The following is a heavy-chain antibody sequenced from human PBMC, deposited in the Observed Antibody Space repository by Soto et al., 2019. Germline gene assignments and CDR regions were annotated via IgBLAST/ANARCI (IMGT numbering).Heavy chain of an antibody. J-gene: IGHJ4*02. CDR1: GGSISSGGYS. D-gene: IGHD1-26*01. V-gene: IGHV4-30-2*03. CDR2: IYHSGST. Sequence: SETLSLTCAVSGGSISSGGYSWSWIRQPPGKGLEWIGYIYHSGSTYYNPSLKSRVTISVDTSKNQFSLKLSSVTAADTAVYYCARQLRYGSYCFDYWGQGTLVTVSS. CDR3: ARQLRYGSYCFDY.